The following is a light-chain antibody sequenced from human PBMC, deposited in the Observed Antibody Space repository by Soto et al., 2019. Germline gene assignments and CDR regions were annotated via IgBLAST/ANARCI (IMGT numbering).Light chain of an antibody. CDR2: AAS. CDR3: QQANSFPWT. CDR1: QDISGW. Sequence: DIPMTQSPSSVSASVGDSVTITCRASQDISGWLAWFQQKPGKAPNLLIYAASILQSGVPSRFSGSGSGTDFTLTITYLQPEDFATYYCQQANSFPWTFGQGTKVEL. J-gene: IGKJ1*01. V-gene: IGKV1D-12*01.